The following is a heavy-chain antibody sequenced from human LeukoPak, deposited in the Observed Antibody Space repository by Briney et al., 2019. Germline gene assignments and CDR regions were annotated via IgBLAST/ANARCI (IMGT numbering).Heavy chain of an antibody. CDR3: ARDQVEPPEYYYYYMDV. CDR2: IYTSGST. D-gene: IGHD1-14*01. CDR1: GGSISSYY. Sequence: SETLSLTCTVSGGSISSYYWSWIRQPAREGLEWIGRIYTSGSTNYNPSLKSRVTMSVATSKNQFSLKLSSVTAADTAVYYCARDQVEPPEYYYYYMDVWGKGTTVTVSS. J-gene: IGHJ6*03. V-gene: IGHV4-4*07.